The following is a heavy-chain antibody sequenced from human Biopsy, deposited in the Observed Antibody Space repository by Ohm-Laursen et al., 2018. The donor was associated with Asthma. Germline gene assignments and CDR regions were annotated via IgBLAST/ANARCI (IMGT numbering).Heavy chain of an antibody. V-gene: IGHV1-3*01. D-gene: IGHD3-9*01. CDR1: GYTFIHFA. J-gene: IGHJ3*01. CDR3: ARTYYDFLTGQVNDAFAL. Sequence: ASVKVSCKASGYTFIHFAIHWVRQAPGQRLEWMGWINAGDGNTKYSQKFQGRVTITRDTSASTAYMDLRSLRSEDTAMYYCARTYYDFLTGQVNDAFALWGLGTMVTVSS. CDR2: INAGDGNT.